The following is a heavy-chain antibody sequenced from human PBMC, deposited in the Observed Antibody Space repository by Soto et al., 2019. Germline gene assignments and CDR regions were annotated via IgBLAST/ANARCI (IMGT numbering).Heavy chain of an antibody. CDR1: GGTFSSYA. Sequence: QVQLVQSGAEVKKPGSSVKVSCKASGGTFSSYAISWVRQAPGQGLEWMGGIIPIFGTANYAQKFQGRVTITADESTSTDYMELSSLRSEDTAVYYCARVRRDGYNWYFDYWGQGTLVTVSS. CDR2: IIPIFGTA. D-gene: IGHD5-12*01. J-gene: IGHJ4*02. CDR3: ARVRRDGYNWYFDY. V-gene: IGHV1-69*12.